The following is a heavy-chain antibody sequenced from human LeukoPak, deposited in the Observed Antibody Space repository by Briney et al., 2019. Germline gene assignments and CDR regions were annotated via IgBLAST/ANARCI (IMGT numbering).Heavy chain of an antibody. CDR3: ARDNGHSYDWLGAKRHFDL. D-gene: IGHD3-9*01. V-gene: IGHV3-21*01. CDR2: ISGVGASYI. CDR1: EFLLERYH. J-gene: IGHJ2*01. Sequence: GGSLRLSCDVSEFLLERYHMSCARQAPGKGLEWVSSISGVGASYIFYADSVKGRFTISRDNARNSLYLQRDSLKVEDTALYYCARDNGHSYDWLGAKRHFDLWGSGTLVSVSS.